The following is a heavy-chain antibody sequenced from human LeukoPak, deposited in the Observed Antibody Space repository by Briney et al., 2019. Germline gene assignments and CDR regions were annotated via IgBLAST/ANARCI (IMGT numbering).Heavy chain of an antibody. CDR3: AKDIRGPPPRERAFDI. CDR2: ISSSGTTI. D-gene: IGHD1-26*01. CDR1: VFTFNSYE. Sequence: PGGSLRLSCAASVFTFNSYEMNWVRQAPGKGLEWVSYISSSGTTIYYADSVKGRFTISRDNAKNSLYLQMNSLRAEDTAVYYCAKDIRGPPPRERAFDIWGQGTMVTVSS. V-gene: IGHV3-48*03. J-gene: IGHJ3*02.